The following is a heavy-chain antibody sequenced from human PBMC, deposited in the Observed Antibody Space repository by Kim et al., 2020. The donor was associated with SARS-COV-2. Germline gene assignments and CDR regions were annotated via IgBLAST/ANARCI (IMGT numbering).Heavy chain of an antibody. Sequence: TYYAESVKGRFTISRDTSKNTLFLQMSSLRADDTAIYYCAKTSSTFKFPTWGQGTLVIVSS. V-gene: IGHV3-23*01. D-gene: IGHD6-6*01. CDR3: AKTSSTFKFPT. CDR2: T. J-gene: IGHJ4*02.